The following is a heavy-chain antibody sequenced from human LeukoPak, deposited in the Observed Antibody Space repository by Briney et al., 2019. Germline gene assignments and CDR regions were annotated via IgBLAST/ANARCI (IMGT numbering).Heavy chain of an antibody. CDR2: IKSKTDGGTT. CDR3: MDYDSSGYST. CDR1: GFTFSNAW. V-gene: IGHV3-15*01. J-gene: IGHJ5*02. Sequence: GGSLRLSCAASGFTFSNAWMSWVRQAPGKGLEWVGRIKSKTDGGTTDYAAPVKGRFTISRDDSKNTLYLQMNSLKTEDTAVCYCMDYDSSGYSTWGQGTLVTVSS. D-gene: IGHD3-22*01.